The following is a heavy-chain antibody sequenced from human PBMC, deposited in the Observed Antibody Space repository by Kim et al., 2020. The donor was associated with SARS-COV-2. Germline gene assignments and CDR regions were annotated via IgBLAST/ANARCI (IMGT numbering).Heavy chain of an antibody. Sequence: ASVKVSCKASGYTFTTYAMHWVRQAPGQSLEWMGWINTGNGNTKYSQKFQGRVTITRDTSASTAYMDLSSLRSEDTAVYYCASGYYDSTGYYWFDYWGQGTLVTVSS. V-gene: IGHV1-3*04. CDR2: INTGNGNT. CDR1: GYTFTTYA. D-gene: IGHD3-22*01. J-gene: IGHJ4*02. CDR3: ASGYYDSTGYYWFDY.